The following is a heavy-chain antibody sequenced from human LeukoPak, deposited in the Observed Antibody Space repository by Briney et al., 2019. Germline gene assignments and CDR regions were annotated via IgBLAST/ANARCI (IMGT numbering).Heavy chain of an antibody. Sequence: GGSLRLSCAASGFTFSSYSMNWVRQAPGKGLEWVSYISSSSSTIYYADSVKGRFTISRDNAKNSLYLQMNSLRAEDTAVYYCARGRGTGDLDYWGQGTLVTVSS. D-gene: IGHD7-27*01. CDR3: ARGRGTGDLDY. CDR2: ISSSSSTI. J-gene: IGHJ4*02. V-gene: IGHV3-48*01. CDR1: GFTFSSYS.